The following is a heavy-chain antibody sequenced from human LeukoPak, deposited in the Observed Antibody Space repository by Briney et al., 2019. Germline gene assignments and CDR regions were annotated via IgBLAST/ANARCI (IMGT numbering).Heavy chain of an antibody. D-gene: IGHD5-18*01. V-gene: IGHV1-18*01. CDR2: ISAYNGNT. J-gene: IGHJ4*02. Sequence: ASVTVSCTASGYTFTSYGISWVRQAPGQGLEWMGWISAYNGNTNYAQKLQGRVTMTTDTSTSTAYMELRSLRSDDTAVYYCAADVDTAMGFDYWGQGTLVTVSS. CDR1: GYTFTSYG. CDR3: AADVDTAMGFDY.